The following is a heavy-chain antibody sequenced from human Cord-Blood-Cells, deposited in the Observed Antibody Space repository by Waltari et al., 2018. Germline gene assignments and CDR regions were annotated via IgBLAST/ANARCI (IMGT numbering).Heavy chain of an antibody. CDR1: GFTFSSYG. CDR3: ARGTNFDY. V-gene: IGHV3-33*01. Sequence: QVQLVESGGGVVQPGRSLRLSCAASGFTFSSYGMHWVRQAPGKGLEGVAVKWYDGSNKYYADSVKGRFTISRDNSKNTLYLQMNSLRAEDTAVYYCARGTNFDYWGQGTLVTVSS. CDR2: KWYDGSNK. J-gene: IGHJ4*02.